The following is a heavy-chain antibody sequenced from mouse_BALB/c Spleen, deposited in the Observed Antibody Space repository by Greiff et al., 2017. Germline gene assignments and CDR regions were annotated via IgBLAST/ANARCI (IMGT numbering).Heavy chain of an antibody. D-gene: IGHD1-2*01. CDR2: ISSGSSTI. Sequence: EVQVVESGGGLVQPGGSRKLSCAASGFTFSSFGMHWVRQAPEKGLEWVAYISSGSSTIYYADTVKGRFTISRDNPKNTLFLQMTSLRSEDTAMYYCARFTTATYAMDYWGQGTSVTVSS. CDR3: ARFTTATYAMDY. J-gene: IGHJ4*01. CDR1: GFTFSSFG. V-gene: IGHV5-17*02.